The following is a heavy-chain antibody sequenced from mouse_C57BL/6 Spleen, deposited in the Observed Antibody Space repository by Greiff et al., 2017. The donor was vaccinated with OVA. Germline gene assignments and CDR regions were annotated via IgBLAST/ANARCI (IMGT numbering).Heavy chain of an antibody. V-gene: IGHV1-62-2*01. Sequence: QVQLQQSGAELVKPGASVKLSCKASGYTFTEYTIHWVKQRSGQGLEWIGWFYPGSGSIKYNEKFKDKATLTADKSSSTVYMELSRLSSEDTAVYFCARHEAPYDYDIAWFAYWGQGTLVTVSA. J-gene: IGHJ3*01. CDR2: FYPGSGSI. CDR3: ARHEAPYDYDIAWFAY. D-gene: IGHD2-4*01. CDR1: GYTFTEYT.